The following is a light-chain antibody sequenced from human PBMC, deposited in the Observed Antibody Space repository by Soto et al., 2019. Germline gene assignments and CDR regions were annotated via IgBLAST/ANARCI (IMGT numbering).Light chain of an antibody. J-gene: IGLJ1*01. CDR2: DVS. Sequence: ALTQPRSVSGSPGQSVTISCPGTSSDVGGYNYVSWYQQHPGKAPKLMIYDVSKRPSGVPDRFSGSKSGTTASLTISGLQAEDEADYYCCSYARSNTYLFGTGTKVTVL. CDR3: CSYARSNTYL. V-gene: IGLV2-11*01. CDR1: SSDVGGYNY.